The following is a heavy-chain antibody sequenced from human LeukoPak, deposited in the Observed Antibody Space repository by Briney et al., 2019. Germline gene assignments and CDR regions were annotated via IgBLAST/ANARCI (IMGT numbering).Heavy chain of an antibody. J-gene: IGHJ6*02. V-gene: IGHV1-2*02. CDR2: INPNSGGT. Sequence: GASVKVSCKASGYTFTGYYMHWVRQAPGQGLEWMGWINPNSGGTNYAQKFQGSVTMTRDTSISTAYMELSRLRSDDTAVYYCARAGGIAAARNLKYYYYYYGMDVWGQGTTVTVSS. CDR1: GYTFTGYY. D-gene: IGHD6-13*01. CDR3: ARAGGIAAARNLKYYYYYYGMDV.